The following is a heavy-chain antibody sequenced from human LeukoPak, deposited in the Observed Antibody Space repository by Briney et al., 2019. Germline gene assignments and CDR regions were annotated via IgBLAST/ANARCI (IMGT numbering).Heavy chain of an antibody. J-gene: IGHJ4*02. CDR2: IYRGGST. Sequence: HPGGSLRLSCAASGFTFSDYYMSWVRQAPGKGLEWVSVIYRGGSTYYADSVKGRFTISRDNSQNTLYLQMNSLRAEDTAVYYCARGDGYNYFDYWGQGTLVTVSS. CDR3: ARGDGYNYFDY. D-gene: IGHD5-24*01. V-gene: IGHV3-66*01. CDR1: GFTFSDYY.